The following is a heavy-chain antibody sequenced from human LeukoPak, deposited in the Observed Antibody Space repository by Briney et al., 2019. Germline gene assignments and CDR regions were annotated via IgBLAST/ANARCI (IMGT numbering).Heavy chain of an antibody. D-gene: IGHD1-26*01. CDR1: GYSFTSNW. CDR2: IDPSDSHI. V-gene: IGHV5-10-1*01. J-gene: IGHJ4*02. Sequence: PGESLRISCNGSGYSFTSNWISWVRQMPGKGLEWMGRIDPSDSHINYSPSFQGHVTISVDKSISTAYLQWSSLRASDTAMYYCARQGRGSYRRDFDYWGQGTLVTVSS. CDR3: ARQGRGSYRRDFDY.